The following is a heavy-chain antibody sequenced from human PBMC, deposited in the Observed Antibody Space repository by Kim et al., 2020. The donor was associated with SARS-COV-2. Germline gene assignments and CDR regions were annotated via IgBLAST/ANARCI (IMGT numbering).Heavy chain of an antibody. CDR2: ISSSSSYI. J-gene: IGHJ4*02. CDR3: ASPSFGDGYPGGFDY. CDR1: GFTFSSYS. V-gene: IGHV3-21*01. D-gene: IGHD5-12*01. Sequence: GGSLRLSCAASGFTFSSYSMNWVRQAPGKGLEWVSSISSSSSYIYYADSVKGRFTISRDNAKNSLYLQMNSLRAEDTAVYYCASPSFGDGYPGGFDYWGQGTLVTVSS.